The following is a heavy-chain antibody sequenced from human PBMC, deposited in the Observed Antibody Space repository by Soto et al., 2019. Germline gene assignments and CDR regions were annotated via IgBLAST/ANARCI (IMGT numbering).Heavy chain of an antibody. CDR1: GGSFSGYY. Sequence: LALTCAVYGGSFSGYYWSWIRQPPGKGLEWIGEINHSGSTNYNPSLKSRVTISVDTSKNQFSLKLSSVTAADTAVYYCARGRRMRYCSSTSCYPLDYWGQGTLVTVSS. D-gene: IGHD2-2*01. CDR2: INHSGST. V-gene: IGHV4-34*01. J-gene: IGHJ4*02. CDR3: ARGRRMRYCSSTSCYPLDY.